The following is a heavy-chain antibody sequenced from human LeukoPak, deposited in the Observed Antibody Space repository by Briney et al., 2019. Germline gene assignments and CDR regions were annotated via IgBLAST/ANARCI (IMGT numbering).Heavy chain of an antibody. CDR3: ARDYLQYFGGLAFDI. CDR2: ISGAARNI. V-gene: IGHV3-48*03. Sequence: GGSLRLSCAASGFTFSSYEMTWVRQAPGKGLEWISYISGAARNIYYADSVKGRFTISRDNAKNSLYLQMNSLRADDTAVYYCARDYLQYFGGLAFDIWAKGQGSPSLQ. CDR1: GFTFSSYE. D-gene: IGHD3-10*01. J-gene: IGHJ3*02.